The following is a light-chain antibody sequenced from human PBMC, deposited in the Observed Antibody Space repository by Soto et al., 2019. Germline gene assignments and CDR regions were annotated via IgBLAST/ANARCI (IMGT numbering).Light chain of an antibody. CDR2: DAS. V-gene: IGKV1-33*01. J-gene: IGKJ1*01. Sequence: DIQMTQSPSSLSASVGDRVTITCQASQDISNYLNWYQQKPGKAPKLLIYDASNLETGVPSRFSGSGSGTDFTFTISSLQPEDIATYDCQQYDNLPSWTVGQGTKVDIK. CDR3: QQYDNLPSWT. CDR1: QDISNY.